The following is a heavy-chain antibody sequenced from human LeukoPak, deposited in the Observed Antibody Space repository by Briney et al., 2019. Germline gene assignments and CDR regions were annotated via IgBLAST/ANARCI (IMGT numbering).Heavy chain of an antibody. CDR2: INHSGST. D-gene: IGHD2-15*01. Sequence: GTPCLTPAVSVGGFSGVSSGGIRPPPRGRGEWGGEINHSGSTNYNPSLKSRVTISVDTSKNQFSLKLSSVTAADTAVYYCARGISGPVYPLDYWGQGTLVTVSS. CDR1: VGGFSGVS. CDR3: ARGISGPVYPLDY. V-gene: IGHV4-34*01. J-gene: IGHJ4*02.